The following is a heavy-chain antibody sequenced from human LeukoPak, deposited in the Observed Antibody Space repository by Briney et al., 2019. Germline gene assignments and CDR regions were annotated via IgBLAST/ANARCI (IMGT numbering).Heavy chain of an antibody. CDR3: ARDGYSTVTTEVPFDY. J-gene: IGHJ4*02. CDR2: INPNSGGT. D-gene: IGHD4-17*01. Sequence: ASVKVSCKASGYTFTGYYMHWVRPAPGQGLEWMGWINPNSGGTNYAQKFQGRVTMTRDTSISTAYMELSRLRSDDTAVYYCARDGYSTVTTEVPFDYWGQGTLVTVSS. CDR1: GYTFTGYY. V-gene: IGHV1-2*02.